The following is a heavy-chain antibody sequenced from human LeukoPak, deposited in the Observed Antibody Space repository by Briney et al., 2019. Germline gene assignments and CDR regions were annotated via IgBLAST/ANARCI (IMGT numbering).Heavy chain of an antibody. Sequence: SVKVSCKASGGTFSSYAISWVRQAPGQGLEWMGGIIPIFGTANYAQKFQGRVTITADESTSTAYMELSSLRSEDTAVYYCARGTSVPFYYYYYGMDVWGQGTTVTVSS. CDR2: IIPIFGTA. J-gene: IGHJ6*02. CDR1: GGTFSSYA. D-gene: IGHD1-7*01. V-gene: IGHV1-69*13. CDR3: ARGTSVPFYYYYYGMDV.